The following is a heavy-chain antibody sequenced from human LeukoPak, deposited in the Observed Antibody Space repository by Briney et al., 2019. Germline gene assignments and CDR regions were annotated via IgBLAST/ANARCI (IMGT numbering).Heavy chain of an antibody. CDR3: AKDPSYDFWSGYYGGDY. Sequence: GGSLRLSCAASGFTFSSYGMHWVRQAPGKGLEWVAFIRYDGSNKYYADSVKGRFTISRDNSKNTLYPQMNSLRAEDTAVYYCAKDPSYDFWSGYYGGDYWGQGTLVTVSS. D-gene: IGHD3-3*01. V-gene: IGHV3-30*02. J-gene: IGHJ4*02. CDR2: IRYDGSNK. CDR1: GFTFSSYG.